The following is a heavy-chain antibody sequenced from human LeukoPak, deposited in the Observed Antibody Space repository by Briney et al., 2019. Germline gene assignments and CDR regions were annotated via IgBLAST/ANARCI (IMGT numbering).Heavy chain of an antibody. V-gene: IGHV3-30*18. D-gene: IGHD3-10*01. CDR3: AKSLGLPSGTNHSGDY. Sequence: PGGSLRPSCAASGFTFSSYGMHWVRQAPGKGLEWVAVISYDGSNKYYADSVKGRFTISRDNSKNTLYLQMNSLRAEDTAVYYCAKSLGLPSGTNHSGDYWGQGTLVTVSS. J-gene: IGHJ4*02. CDR1: GFTFSSYG. CDR2: ISYDGSNK.